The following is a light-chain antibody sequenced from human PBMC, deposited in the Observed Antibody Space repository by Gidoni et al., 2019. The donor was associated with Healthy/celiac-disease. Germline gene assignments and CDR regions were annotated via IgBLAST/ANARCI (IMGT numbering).Light chain of an antibody. CDR1: SSNIGNNY. CDR3: GTWDSSLSAWV. J-gene: IGLJ3*02. CDR2: DNN. V-gene: IGLV1-51*01. Sequence: SVLPQPPSLSAAPGQKVTISCSGSSSNIGNNYVSWYQQLPGTAPKLLIYDNNKRPSGIPDRFSGSKSGTSATLGITGLQTGDEADYYCGTWDSSLSAWVFGGGTKLTVL.